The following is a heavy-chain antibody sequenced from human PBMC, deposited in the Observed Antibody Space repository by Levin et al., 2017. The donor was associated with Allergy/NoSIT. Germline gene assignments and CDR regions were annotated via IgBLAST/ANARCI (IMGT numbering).Heavy chain of an antibody. Sequence: PGGSLRLSCTVSGGSISSSSYYWGWIRQPPGKGLEWIGSIYYSGSTYYNPSLKSRVTISVDTSKNQFSLKLSSVTAADTAVYYCASSPRCSSTSCYARFDPWGQGTLVTVSS. J-gene: IGHJ5*02. D-gene: IGHD2-2*01. V-gene: IGHV4-39*01. CDR1: GGSISSSSYY. CDR2: IYYSGST. CDR3: ASSPRCSSTSCYARFDP.